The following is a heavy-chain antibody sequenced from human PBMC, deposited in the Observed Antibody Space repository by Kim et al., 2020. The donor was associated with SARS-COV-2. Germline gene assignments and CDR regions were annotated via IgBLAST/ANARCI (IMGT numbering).Heavy chain of an antibody. CDR2: IGSKDNYL. CDR3: ARDVRIRGAIDV. Sequence: GGSLRLSCAASGFTLTSFSINWVRQAPGKGLEWVSAIGSKDNYLYYADSVKGRFTVSRDNSNNSVSLQMDGLRAEDSAIYYCARDVRIRGAIDVWGQGTLVTVSS. V-gene: IGHV3-21*01. J-gene: IGHJ4*02. CDR1: GFTLTSFS. D-gene: IGHD3-10*01.